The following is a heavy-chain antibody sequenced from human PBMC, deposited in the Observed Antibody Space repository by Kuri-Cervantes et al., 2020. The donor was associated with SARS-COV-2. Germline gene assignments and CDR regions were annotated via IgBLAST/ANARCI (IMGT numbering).Heavy chain of an antibody. V-gene: IGHV3-33*06. CDR1: GFIFSDYG. D-gene: IGHD2/OR15-2a*01. J-gene: IGHJ4*02. CDR3: AKESPPYGNWGSEFDH. Sequence: GESLKISCVGSGFIFSDYGIHWVRQAPGKGLEWVAGIWNDGSNKYFAASVKGRFTISRDNSKNTVDLQMSGLRVEDTAVYYCAKESPPYGNWGSEFDHWGRGALVTVSS. CDR2: IWNDGSNK.